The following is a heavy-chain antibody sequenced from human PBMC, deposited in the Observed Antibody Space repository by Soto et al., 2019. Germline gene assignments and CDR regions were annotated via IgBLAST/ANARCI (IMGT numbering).Heavy chain of an antibody. J-gene: IGHJ4*02. CDR2: IWYDGXNQ. Sequence: QVQLVESGGGVVQPGRSLRLSCAASGFTFSTYGMHWVRQTPDKGLEWVAVIWYDGXNQYYADSVKGRFTISRDNSKXXXXXXXXXXXXXXXXXXXXXXXXXXXXXVDYWGQGTLVAVSS. V-gene: IGHV3-33*01. CDR1: GFTFSTYG. CDR3: XXXXXXXXXVDY.